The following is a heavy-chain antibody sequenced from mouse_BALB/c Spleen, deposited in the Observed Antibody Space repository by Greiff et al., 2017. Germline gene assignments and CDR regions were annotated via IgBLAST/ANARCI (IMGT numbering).Heavy chain of an antibody. Sequence: VQLQQSGPELVKPGASVKISCKASGYTFTDYNMHWVKQSHGKSLEWIGYIYPYNGGTGYNQKFKSKATLTVDNSSSTAYMELRSLTSEDSAVYYCARSGYDYDGYYAMDYWGQGTSVTVSS. V-gene: IGHV1S29*02. CDR2: IYPYNGGT. J-gene: IGHJ4*01. CDR3: ARSGYDYDGYYAMDY. CDR1: GYTFTDYN. D-gene: IGHD2-4*01.